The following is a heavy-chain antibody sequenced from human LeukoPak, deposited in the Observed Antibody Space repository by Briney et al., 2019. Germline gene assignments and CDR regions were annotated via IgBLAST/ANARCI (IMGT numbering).Heavy chain of an antibody. J-gene: IGHJ3*02. V-gene: IGHV3-23*01. D-gene: IGHD1-26*01. CDR2: ISGSGGST. Sequence: GGSLRLSCAASGLTFSSYAMSWVRQAPGKGLEWVSAISGSGGSTYYADSVKGRFTISRDNSKNTLYLQMNSLRAEDTAVYYCARYSGSFLREDAFDIWGQGTMVTVSS. CDR3: ARYSGSFLREDAFDI. CDR1: GLTFSSYA.